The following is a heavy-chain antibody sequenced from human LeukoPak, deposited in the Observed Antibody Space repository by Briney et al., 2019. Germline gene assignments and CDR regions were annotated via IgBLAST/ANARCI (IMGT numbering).Heavy chain of an antibody. CDR3: ARGRYCSSTSCYPIYYYYYGMDV. Sequence: SETLSLTCTVSGGSISSYYWSWIRQPPGKGLEWIGEINHSGSTNYNPSLKSRVTISVDTSKNQFSLKLSSVTAADTAVYYCARGRYCSSTSCYPIYYYYYGMDVWGQGTTVTVSS. CDR2: INHSGST. J-gene: IGHJ6*02. D-gene: IGHD2-2*01. V-gene: IGHV4-34*01. CDR1: GGSISSYY.